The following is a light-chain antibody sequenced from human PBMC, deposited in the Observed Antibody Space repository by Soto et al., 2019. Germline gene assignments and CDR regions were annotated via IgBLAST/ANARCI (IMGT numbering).Light chain of an antibody. Sequence: QSALTQPASVSGSPGQSITISCTGTSSDVGGYNYVSWYQQHPGKAPKLMIYAVSNRPSGVSNRFSGSKSSNTASLTISGLQAEDEADYYCSSYTSSSTLLFGGGTKLTVL. CDR1: SSDVGGYNY. V-gene: IGLV2-14*01. J-gene: IGLJ2*01. CDR3: SSYTSSSTLL. CDR2: AVS.